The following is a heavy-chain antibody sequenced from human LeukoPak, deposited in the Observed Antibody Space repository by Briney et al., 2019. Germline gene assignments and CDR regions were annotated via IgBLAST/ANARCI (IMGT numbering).Heavy chain of an antibody. CDR2: ISSSGSTI. CDR1: GFTFSSYE. D-gene: IGHD2-15*01. V-gene: IGHV3-48*03. CDR3: AREDVAVDY. Sequence: GGSLRLSCAASGFTFSSYEMNWVRQAPGKGLEWVSYISSSGSTIYYADSVKGRFTISRDNAKNSLYLQMNSLGAEDTAVYYCAREDVAVDYWGQGTLVTVSS. J-gene: IGHJ4*02.